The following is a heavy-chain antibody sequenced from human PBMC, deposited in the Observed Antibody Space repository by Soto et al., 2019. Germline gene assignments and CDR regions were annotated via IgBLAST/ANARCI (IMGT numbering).Heavy chain of an antibody. CDR1: GFTFSSYA. V-gene: IGHV3-23*01. CDR3: AKCLAPGYCYALDV. CDR2: VSGRGGST. J-gene: IGHJ6*02. Sequence: EVQLLESGGGVVQPGGSLRLSCAASGFTFSSYAMSWVRQAPGKGLEWVSGVSGRGGSTYYADSVKGRFTISRDNSKNTVYLQMNSLRAEDTAVYYCAKCLAPGYCYALDVWGQGTTVTVS.